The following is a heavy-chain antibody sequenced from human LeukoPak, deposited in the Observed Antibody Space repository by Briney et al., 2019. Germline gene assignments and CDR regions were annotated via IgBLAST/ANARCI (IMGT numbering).Heavy chain of an antibody. Sequence: KSSETLFLTCTVSGGSISSSSYDWGWIRQAPGKGLEWIGSFEYGGGTYYNSSLKSRVTISVDTSKNQFSLKLSSVTAADTAVYYCARESSRDCRTTSCYEVFDPWGQGTLVTVSS. CDR3: ARESSRDCRTTSCYEVFDP. V-gene: IGHV4-39*07. J-gene: IGHJ5*02. CDR1: GGSISSSSYD. CDR2: FEYGGGT. D-gene: IGHD2-2*01.